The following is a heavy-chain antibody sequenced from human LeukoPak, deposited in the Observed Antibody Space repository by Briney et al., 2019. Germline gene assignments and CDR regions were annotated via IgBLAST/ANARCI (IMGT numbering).Heavy chain of an antibody. CDR1: GGTFSSYT. Sequence: SVEVSCKASGGTFSSYTISWVRQAPGQGLEWIGWIVVGSGNTNYAQKFQERVTITRDMSTSTAYMELSSLRSEDTAVYYCATPSTRQYYYGMDVWGQGTTVTVSS. J-gene: IGHJ6*02. CDR3: ATPSTRQYYYGMDV. CDR2: IVVGSGNT. D-gene: IGHD1-1*01. V-gene: IGHV1-58*02.